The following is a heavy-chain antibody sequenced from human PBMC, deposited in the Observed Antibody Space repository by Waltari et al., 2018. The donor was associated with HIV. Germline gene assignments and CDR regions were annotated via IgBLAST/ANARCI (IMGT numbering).Heavy chain of an antibody. V-gene: IGHV3-23*01. J-gene: IGHJ2*01. Sequence: DVQLLESGGGLIKPGGSLRLSCAASGFTLSNTYAMGWVRQGPAKGLAWVSGISGSGASTYYADSVKGRFIISRDNSKNLIFLQMNRLRADDTAVYYCAKRVNMIRGLQWYFDLWGRGTLVTVSS. CDR2: ISGSGAST. D-gene: IGHD3-10*01. CDR1: GFTLSNTYA. CDR3: AKRVNMIRGLQWYFDL.